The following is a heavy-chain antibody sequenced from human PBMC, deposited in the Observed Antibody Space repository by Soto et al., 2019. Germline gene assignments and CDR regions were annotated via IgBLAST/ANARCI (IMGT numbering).Heavy chain of an antibody. CDR2: ITTTGGST. D-gene: IGHD1-26*01. CDR3: VRRWAY. J-gene: IGHJ4*02. Sequence: EVQLLESGGGLVQPGGSLRLSCAASGLIFSNYGMHWVRLAPGEGLEWVSTITTTGGSTFYADSVRGRFTISRDNYKNTLDLQMNSLRVDDTDIYYCVRRWAYWGRRVVVTVSS. V-gene: IGHV3-23*01. CDR1: GLIFSNYG.